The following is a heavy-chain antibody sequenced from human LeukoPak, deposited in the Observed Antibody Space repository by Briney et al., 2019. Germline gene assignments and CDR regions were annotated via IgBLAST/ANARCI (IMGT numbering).Heavy chain of an antibody. J-gene: IGHJ6*03. V-gene: IGHV3-7*01. D-gene: IGHD5-18*01. CDR2: IKQDGSEK. Sequence: GGSLRLSCAASGFTFSSYWMSWVRQAPGKGLEWVANIKQDGSEKYYVDSVKGRFTISRDNAKNSLYLQMNSLRAEDTAVYYCARELGTAMADYYYYYMDVWGKGTTVTVSS. CDR3: ARELGTAMADYYYYYMDV. CDR1: GFTFSSYW.